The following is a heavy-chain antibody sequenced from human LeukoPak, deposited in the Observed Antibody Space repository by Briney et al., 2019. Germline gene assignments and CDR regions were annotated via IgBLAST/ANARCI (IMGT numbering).Heavy chain of an antibody. V-gene: IGHV1-69*05. CDR1: GGTFSSYA. CDR3: ASRDIVVVPADLRFDY. J-gene: IGHJ4*02. Sequence: ASVKVSCKASGGTFSSYAISWVRQAPGQGLEWMGGIIPIFGTANYAQKFQGRVTITTDESTSTAYTELSSLRSEDTAVYYCASRDIVVVPADLRFDYWGQGTLVTVSS. D-gene: IGHD2-2*01. CDR2: IIPIFGTA.